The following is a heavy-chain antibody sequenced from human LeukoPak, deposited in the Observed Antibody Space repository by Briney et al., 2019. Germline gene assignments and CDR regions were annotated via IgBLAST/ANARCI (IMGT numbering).Heavy chain of an antibody. V-gene: IGHV3-49*04. CDR1: GFMLGDHA. Sequence: GGSLRLSCTASGFMLGDHAMSWVRQAPGKGLEWVGFIRSKAYGATTEYAASVKGRFTISRDDSKGIAYLQMDSLKIEDTAFYYCARGPILLWIHNGMDVWGQGTTVIVSS. D-gene: IGHD3-10*01. J-gene: IGHJ6*02. CDR2: IRSKAYGATT. CDR3: ARGPILLWIHNGMDV.